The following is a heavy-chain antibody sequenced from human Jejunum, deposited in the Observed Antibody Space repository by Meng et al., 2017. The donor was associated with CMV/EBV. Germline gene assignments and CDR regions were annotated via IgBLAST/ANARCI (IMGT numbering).Heavy chain of an antibody. J-gene: IGHJ6*02. V-gene: IGHV3-48*03. D-gene: IGHD3-16*01. Sequence: SGYEMNWDSKAPGKGLEWVSYISKSGSTIFYADSVKGRFTISRDNARKTLYLQMDSLRAEDTAIYYCARDSTGSSYVGYYYYGLDVWGQGTTVTVSS. CDR1: SGYE. CDR2: ISKSGSTI. CDR3: ARDSTGSSYVGYYYYGLDV.